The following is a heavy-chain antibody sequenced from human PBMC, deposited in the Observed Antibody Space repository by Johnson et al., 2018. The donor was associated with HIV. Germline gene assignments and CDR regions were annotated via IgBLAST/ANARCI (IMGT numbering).Heavy chain of an antibody. CDR2: ISWNSGSI. J-gene: IGHJ3*02. CDR3: AKRPIMIAFGEINGFDI. V-gene: IGHV3-9*01. Sequence: VQLVESGGGLVQPGRSLRLSCAASGFTFDDYAMHWVRQAPGKGLELVSGISWNSGSIGYADSVKGRFTISRDNAKNSLYLQMNSLRAEDTAIYYCAKRPIMIAFGEINGFDIWGQGTTVTVSS. CDR1: GFTFDDYA. D-gene: IGHD3-16*01.